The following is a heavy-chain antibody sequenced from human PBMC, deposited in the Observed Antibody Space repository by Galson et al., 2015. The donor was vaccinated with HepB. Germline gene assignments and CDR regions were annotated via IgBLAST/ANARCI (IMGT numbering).Heavy chain of an antibody. D-gene: IGHD1-26*01. CDR2: ISGGGGNT. CDR3: AKSLRHYPYDMDV. J-gene: IGHJ6*02. V-gene: IGHV3-23*01. Sequence: SLRLSCAASGFIFNNYAMTWVRQPPGKGLEWVSSISGGGGNTFYSESVKGRFTISRDNSKNTLFLQMNSLRADDTAVYSCAKSLRHYPYDMDVWGPGTTVRVSS. CDR1: GFIFNNYA.